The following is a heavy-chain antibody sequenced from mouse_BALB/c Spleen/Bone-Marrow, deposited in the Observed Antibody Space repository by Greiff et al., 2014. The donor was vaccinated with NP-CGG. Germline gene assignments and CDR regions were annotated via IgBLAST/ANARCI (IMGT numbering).Heavy chain of an antibody. J-gene: IGHJ3*01. CDR2: ISGDGRYT. D-gene: IGHD2-4*01. Sequence: DVHLVESGGGLVKPGGSLKLSCAASGFSFSNYGMSWVRQTPEKRLEWVATISGDGRYTFYSDSVKGRFTISRDNAKNNLYLQLSSLRSEDTALYYCARHAYYDQTEVSFVYWGQGTLVTVSA. CDR1: GFSFSNYG. V-gene: IGHV5-9-2*01. CDR3: ARHAYYDQTEVSFVY.